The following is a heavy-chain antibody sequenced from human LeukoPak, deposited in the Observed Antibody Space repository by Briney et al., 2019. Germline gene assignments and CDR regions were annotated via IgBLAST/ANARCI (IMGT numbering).Heavy chain of an antibody. Sequence: SETLSLTCTVSGGSISSSSYYWGWIRQPPGKGLEWIGSIYYSGSTYYNPSLKSRVTISVDTSKNQFSLKLSSVTAADTAVYYCARGRGVGATFLDYWGQGTLVTVSS. CDR3: ARGRGVGATFLDY. CDR2: IYYSGST. CDR1: GGSISSSSYY. V-gene: IGHV4-39*01. D-gene: IGHD1-26*01. J-gene: IGHJ4*02.